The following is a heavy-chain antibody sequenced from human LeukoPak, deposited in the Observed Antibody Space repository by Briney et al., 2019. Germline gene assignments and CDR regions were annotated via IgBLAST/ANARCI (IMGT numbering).Heavy chain of an antibody. Sequence: GASVKVSCKASGYTFRQYSISWVRQDPGKGLEWMGWVSPSHTTRVYAQQFQGRVTMTADTNTNTVSMELRSLRSDDTAVYFCARDYILPLETDNGDGFAIWGQGTVVSVSS. V-gene: IGHV1-18*01. J-gene: IGHJ3*02. CDR2: VSPSHTTR. D-gene: IGHD3-3*02. CDR3: ARDYILPLETDNGDGFAI. CDR1: GYTFRQYS.